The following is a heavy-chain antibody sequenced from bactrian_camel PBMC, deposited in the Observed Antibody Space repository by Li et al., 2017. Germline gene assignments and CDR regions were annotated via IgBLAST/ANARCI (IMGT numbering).Heavy chain of an antibody. Sequence: QLVESGGGSVEVEGSLRLSCVVSGHTYVKPCMGWFRQAPGKGREGVAVINRRGTTRYADFVSGRFTISKVNAEKTLYLQMSNLKPEDTAMYFCAAQYTGISGCYSTSLDSATFDYWGQGTQVTVS. CDR2: INRRGTT. V-gene: IGHV3S55*01. CDR1: GHTYVKPC. CDR3: AAQYTGISGCYSTSLDSATFDY. J-gene: IGHJ4*01. D-gene: IGHD1*01.